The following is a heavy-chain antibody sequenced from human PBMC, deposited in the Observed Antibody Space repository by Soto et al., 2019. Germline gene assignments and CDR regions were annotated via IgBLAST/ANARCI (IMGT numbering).Heavy chain of an antibody. CDR3: ARETILGYCSSTSCHRHYYYGMDV. Sequence: QVQLQESGPGLVKPSQTLSLTCTVSGGSISSGGYYWSWIRQHPGKGLEWIGYIYYSGSTYYNPSLKSRVTISVDTSKNQFSLKLSSVTAADTAVYYCARETILGYCSSTSCHRHYYYGMDVWGQGTTVTVSS. D-gene: IGHD2-2*01. J-gene: IGHJ6*02. V-gene: IGHV4-31*03. CDR1: GGSISSGGYY. CDR2: IYYSGST.